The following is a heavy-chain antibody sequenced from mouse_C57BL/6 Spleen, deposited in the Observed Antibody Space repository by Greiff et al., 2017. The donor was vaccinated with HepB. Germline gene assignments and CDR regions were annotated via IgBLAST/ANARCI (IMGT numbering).Heavy chain of an antibody. J-gene: IGHJ1*03. CDR3: ARDGRLRRGGYFDV. CDR1: GFTFSDYY. Sequence: EVHLVESEGGLVQPGSSMKLSCTASGFTFSDYYMAWVRQVPEKGLEWVANINYDGSSTYYLDSLKSRFIISRDNATNILYLQMSSLKSEDTATYYCARDGRLRRGGYFDVWGTGTTVTVSS. CDR2: INYDGSST. D-gene: IGHD1-1*02. V-gene: IGHV5-16*01.